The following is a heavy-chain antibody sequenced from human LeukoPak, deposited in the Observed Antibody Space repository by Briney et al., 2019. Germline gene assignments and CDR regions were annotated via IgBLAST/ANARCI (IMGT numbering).Heavy chain of an antibody. CDR2: IYYSGST. D-gene: IGHD5-12*01. J-gene: IGHJ5*02. CDR3: ARLGIVATIPWFDP. V-gene: IGHV4-39*07. CDR1: GGSISTYY. Sequence: SETLSLTCTVSGGSISTYYWSWIRQPPGKGLEWIGSIYYSGSTYYNPSLKSRVTISVDTSKNQFSLKLSSVTAADTAVYYCARLGIVATIPWFDPWGQGTLVTVSS.